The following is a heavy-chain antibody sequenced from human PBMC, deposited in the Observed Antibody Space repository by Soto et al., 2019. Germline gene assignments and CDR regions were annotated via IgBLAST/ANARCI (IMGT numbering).Heavy chain of an antibody. CDR1: GDSVSSNSAA. J-gene: IGHJ6*03. V-gene: IGHV6-1*01. Sequence: PSQTLSLTCAISGDSVSSNSAAWNWIRLSPSRGLEWLARTYYRSRWYNDYAVSVRSRITVNPDTSKNQFSLQLTSVTPEDTAVYYCAGTTSHQWRYMDVWGKGPTVTVSS. CDR3: AGTTSHQWRYMDV. CDR2: TYYRSRWYN. D-gene: IGHD1-7*01.